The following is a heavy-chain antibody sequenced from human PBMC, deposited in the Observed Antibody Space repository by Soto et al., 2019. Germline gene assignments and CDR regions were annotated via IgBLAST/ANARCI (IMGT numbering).Heavy chain of an antibody. CDR3: VKDESINWYSGHFRH. J-gene: IGHJ1*01. CDR2: INWNSGSI. V-gene: IGHV3-9*01. CDR1: GFTFDDYA. D-gene: IGHD6-13*01. Sequence: EVQLVESVGGLVQPGRSLRLSFAASGFTFDDYAMHWVRQVPGKGLEWVSGINWNSGSIGYGDSVKGRFAISRDNAKNSLHLQMNSLSAEDTAFYYCVKDESINWYSGHFRHWGQGTLVTVSS.